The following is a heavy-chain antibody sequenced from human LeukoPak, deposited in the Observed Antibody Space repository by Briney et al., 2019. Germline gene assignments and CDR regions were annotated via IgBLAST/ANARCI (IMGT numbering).Heavy chain of an antibody. CDR2: INWNGGST. CDR3: AREAYDSSGYYFAAFDI. CDR1: GFTFDDYG. V-gene: IGHV3-20*04. Sequence: PGGSLRLSCAASGFTFDDYGMSWVRQAPGKGLEWVSGINWNGGSTGYADSVKGRFTISRDNAKNSLYLQMNSLRAEDTALYYCAREAYDSSGYYFAAFDIWGQGTMVTVSS. J-gene: IGHJ3*02. D-gene: IGHD3-22*01.